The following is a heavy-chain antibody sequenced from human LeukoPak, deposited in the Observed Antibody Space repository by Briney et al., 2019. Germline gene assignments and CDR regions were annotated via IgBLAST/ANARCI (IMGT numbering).Heavy chain of an antibody. D-gene: IGHD5-12*01. CDR1: GGSISSYY. Sequence: SETLSLTCIVSGGSISSYYWSWIRQPPGKGLEWIGYIYYSGSTSYNPSLKSRVTISVDTSKNQFSLKLSSVTAADTAVYFCARRRGYDYVWFDPWGQGTLVTVSS. V-gene: IGHV4-59*08. CDR2: IYYSGST. J-gene: IGHJ5*02. CDR3: ARRRGYDYVWFDP.